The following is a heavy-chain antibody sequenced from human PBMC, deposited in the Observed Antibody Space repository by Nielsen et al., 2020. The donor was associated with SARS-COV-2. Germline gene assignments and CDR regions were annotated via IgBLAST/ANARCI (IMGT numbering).Heavy chain of an antibody. D-gene: IGHD2-15*01. J-gene: IGHJ6*02. Sequence: GESLKISCAASGFTFSSYWMSWVRQAPGKGLEWVANIKEDGSEKYYVDSVKGRFSISRDNAKNSLYLQMNSLRVEDTAVHYCARDSVAATGQIYFYGFDVWGQGTTVTVSS. CDR2: IKEDGSEK. V-gene: IGHV3-7*03. CDR1: GFTFSSYW. CDR3: ARDSVAATGQIYFYGFDV.